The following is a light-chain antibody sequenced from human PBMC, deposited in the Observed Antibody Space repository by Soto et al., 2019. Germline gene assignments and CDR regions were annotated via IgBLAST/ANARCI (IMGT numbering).Light chain of an antibody. CDR3: SSYTSRSTLYV. Sequence: QSVLAQPASLSGSPGQSITISCTGTSSDVGGYNSVSWYQQHPGKAPKLMIYDVSNRPSGVSNRFSGSKSGNTASLTISGLQAEDEADYYCSSYTSRSTLYVFGTGTKVTVL. CDR2: DVS. V-gene: IGLV2-14*01. J-gene: IGLJ1*01. CDR1: SSDVGGYNS.